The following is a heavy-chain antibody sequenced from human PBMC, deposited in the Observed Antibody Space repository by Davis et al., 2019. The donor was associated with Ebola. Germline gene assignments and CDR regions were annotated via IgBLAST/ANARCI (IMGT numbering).Heavy chain of an antibody. D-gene: IGHD3-3*01. Sequence: GESLKISCAASGFSVSDYMTWVRQTPGKGLEWVSVIYTDGNTHYADSVKGRFTISRDNSKNTLYLQMNSLRAEDTAVYYCAKDLAYDLWSGYTGDYWGQGTLVTVSS. CDR2: IYTDGNT. V-gene: IGHV3-53*01. J-gene: IGHJ4*02. CDR1: GFSVSDY. CDR3: AKDLAYDLWSGYTGDY.